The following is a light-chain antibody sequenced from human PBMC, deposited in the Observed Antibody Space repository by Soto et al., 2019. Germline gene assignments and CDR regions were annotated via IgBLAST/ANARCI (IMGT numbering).Light chain of an antibody. CDR2: KAS. V-gene: IGKV1-5*03. CDR3: QQYNDNWT. Sequence: DIPMTQSPSTLSASVGDRVTITCRASQSIRNWLAWYQQKPGQAPKLLIYKASTLQSGVPSRFSGSGSGTEFPLAISSLQPDDSATYYCQQYNDNWTFGQGTKVEIK. J-gene: IGKJ1*01. CDR1: QSIRNW.